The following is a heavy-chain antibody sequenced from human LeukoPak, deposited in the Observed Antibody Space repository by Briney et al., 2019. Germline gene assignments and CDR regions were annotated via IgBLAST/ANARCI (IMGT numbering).Heavy chain of an antibody. V-gene: IGHV4-34*01. Sequence: PSETLSLTCAVYGESFSGHYWSWIRQPPGKGLEWIGEINHSGSSNYNPSLKSRVTISVDTSKNQFSLKLSSVTAADTAVYYCARVHLNWNSAAFDPWGQGTLVTVSS. D-gene: IGHD1-7*01. CDR2: INHSGSS. CDR3: ARVHLNWNSAAFDP. J-gene: IGHJ5*02. CDR1: GESFSGHY.